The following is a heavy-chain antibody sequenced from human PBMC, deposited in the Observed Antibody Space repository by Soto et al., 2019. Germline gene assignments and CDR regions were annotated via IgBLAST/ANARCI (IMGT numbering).Heavy chain of an antibody. Sequence: LSLTCAVSGDSVSNDNYYWSWIRQPPGKGLEWIGYIYYSGTTNYNSYLKSRLSLSVDMSKNQFSLKLASVAAADTAVYFCARSQRGRTAFTFDYWGQGALVTVSS. D-gene: IGHD3-16*01. CDR3: ARSQRGRTAFTFDY. V-gene: IGHV4-61*01. CDR2: IYYSGTT. J-gene: IGHJ4*02. CDR1: GDSVSNDNYY.